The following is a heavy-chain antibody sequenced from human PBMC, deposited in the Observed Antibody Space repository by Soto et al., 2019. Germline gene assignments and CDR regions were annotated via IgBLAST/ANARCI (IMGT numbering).Heavy chain of an antibody. CDR3: ARDSGCPRRWYFDL. D-gene: IGHD5-12*01. J-gene: IGHJ2*01. CDR1: RGSISSYY. CDR2: IYYSGST. V-gene: IGHV4-59*01. Sequence: PSETLSLTCTASRGSISSYYWTWIRQPPGKGLEWIGYIYYSGSTNYNPSLKSRVTISVDTSKNQFSLKLSSVTAADMAVYYCARDSGCPRRWYFDLWGRGNLVTV.